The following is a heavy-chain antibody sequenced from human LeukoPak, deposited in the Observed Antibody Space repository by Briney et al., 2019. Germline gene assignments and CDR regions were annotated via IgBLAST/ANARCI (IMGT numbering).Heavy chain of an antibody. Sequence: GGSLRLSCAASGFTFSSYAMHWVRQAPGKGLEWVAVISYDGSNKYYADSVKGRFTISRDNSKNTLYLQMNSLSAEDTAVYYCARDLTIQLWLPVHYGMDVWGQGTTVTVSS. CDR3: ARDLTIQLWLPVHYGMDV. D-gene: IGHD5-18*01. CDR2: ISYDGSNK. CDR1: GFTFSSYA. J-gene: IGHJ6*02. V-gene: IGHV3-30*04.